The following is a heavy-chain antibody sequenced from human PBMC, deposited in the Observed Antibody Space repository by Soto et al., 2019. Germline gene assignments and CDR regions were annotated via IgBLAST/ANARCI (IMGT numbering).Heavy chain of an antibody. CDR1: GYSFTSYW. D-gene: IGHD3-3*01. V-gene: IGHV5-51*01. J-gene: IGHJ4*02. CDR3: ARHTPPYDFWSGYYSGAHFDY. CDR2: IYPGDSDT. Sequence: PGESLKISCKGSGYSFTSYWIGWVRQMPGKGLEWMGIIYPGDSDTRYSPSFQGQVTISADKSISTAYLQWSSLKASDTAMYYCARHTPPYDFWSGYYSGAHFDYWGQGTLVTVSS.